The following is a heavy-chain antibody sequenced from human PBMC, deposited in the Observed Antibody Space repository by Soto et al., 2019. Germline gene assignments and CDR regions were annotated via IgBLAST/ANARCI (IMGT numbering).Heavy chain of an antibody. J-gene: IGHJ3*02. D-gene: IGHD2-21*02. Sequence: QVQLVQSGAEVKKPGSSVKVSCKASGGTFSSYAISWVRQAPGQGLEWMGGIIPIFGTANYAQKFQGRVTITADESTSTGCREPSRLRSEDTAVYYCASTKGGVVTAIRAFDIWGQGTMVTVSS. CDR2: IIPIFGTA. CDR1: GGTFSSYA. V-gene: IGHV1-69*12. CDR3: ASTKGGVVTAIRAFDI.